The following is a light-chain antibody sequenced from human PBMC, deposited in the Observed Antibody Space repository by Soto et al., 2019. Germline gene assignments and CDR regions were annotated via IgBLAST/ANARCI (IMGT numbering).Light chain of an antibody. Sequence: QSALTQPASVSGSPGQSITISCTGTSSDVGDYNYVSWYQQHPGKAPKLMIYEVSDRPSGVSDRFSGSKSGNTASLTLSGLQAEDEADYYCSSYTSTSTVLFGGGTQLTVL. V-gene: IGLV2-14*01. CDR3: SSYTSTSTVL. J-gene: IGLJ2*01. CDR2: EVS. CDR1: SSDVGDYNY.